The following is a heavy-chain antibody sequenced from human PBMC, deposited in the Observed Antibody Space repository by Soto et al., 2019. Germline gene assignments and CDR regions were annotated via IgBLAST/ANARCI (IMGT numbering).Heavy chain of an antibody. CDR3: AKDLDATVFNFDY. CDR2: IKSKTDGGTT. J-gene: IGHJ4*02. D-gene: IGHD2-2*01. CDR1: GFTFSNAW. V-gene: IGHV3-15*07. Sequence: GGSLRLSCAASGFTFSNAWMNWVRQAPGKGLEWVGRIKSKTDGGTTDYTAPVKGRFTISRDDSKNTLYLQMNSLKTEDTAVYYCAKDLDATVFNFDYWGQGALVTVSS.